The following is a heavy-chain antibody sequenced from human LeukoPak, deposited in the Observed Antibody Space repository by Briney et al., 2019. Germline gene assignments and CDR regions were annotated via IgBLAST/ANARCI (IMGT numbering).Heavy chain of an antibody. Sequence: GASVKVSCMASRYTFTGYYIHGVGQAPGRGLEWMGWINPNSGGPNYAQKFQGTVTMTRDTSISTAYMELRRLRSDDRAVYYCARGPPTIVVVITTGDFDSWGQGTLVTASS. CDR1: RYTFTGYY. D-gene: IGHD3-22*01. CDR2: INPNSGGP. V-gene: IGHV1-2*02. CDR3: ARGPPTIVVVITTGDFDS. J-gene: IGHJ4*02.